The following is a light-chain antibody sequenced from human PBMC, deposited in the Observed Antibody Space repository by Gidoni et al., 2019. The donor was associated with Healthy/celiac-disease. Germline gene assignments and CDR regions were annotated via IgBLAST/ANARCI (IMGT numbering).Light chain of an antibody. V-gene: IGKV2-28*01. J-gene: IGKJ4*01. CDR1: QSLLHSNGYNY. Sequence: DIVMTQSPLSMPVTPGEPASISCRSSQSLLHSNGYNYWDWYLQKPGQSPQLLIYLGSNRASGVPDRFSGSGSGTDFTLKISRVEAEDVGVYYCMQALQTPTFXGXTKVEIK. CDR2: LGS. CDR3: MQALQTPT.